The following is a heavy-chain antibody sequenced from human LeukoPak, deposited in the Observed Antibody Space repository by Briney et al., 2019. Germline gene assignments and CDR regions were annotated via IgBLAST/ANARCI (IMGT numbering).Heavy chain of an antibody. D-gene: IGHD7-27*01. J-gene: IGHJ3*02. Sequence: ASVKVSCKASGYTFTSYDINWVRQATGQGLEWMGWMNPNSGNTGYAQKFQGRVTITRNTSISTAYMELSSLRSEDTAVYYCARGLGMNDAFDIWGQGTMVTVSS. V-gene: IGHV1-8*03. CDR1: GYTFTSYD. CDR2: MNPNSGNT. CDR3: ARGLGMNDAFDI.